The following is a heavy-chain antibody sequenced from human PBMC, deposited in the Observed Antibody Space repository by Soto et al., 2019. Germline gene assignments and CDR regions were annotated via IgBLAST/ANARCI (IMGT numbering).Heavy chain of an antibody. D-gene: IGHD3-3*01. CDR1: GYTFTSYG. V-gene: IGHV1-18*01. CDR2: ISAYNGNT. Sequence: ASVEVSCKASGYTFTSYGISWVRQAPGQGLEWMGWISAYNGNTNYAQKIQGRVTMTTDTSTSTAYMELRSLRSDDTAEYYCARVRRPFTIFGVVIRGYYMDVWGKGPTVTVSS. J-gene: IGHJ6*03. CDR3: ARVRRPFTIFGVVIRGYYMDV.